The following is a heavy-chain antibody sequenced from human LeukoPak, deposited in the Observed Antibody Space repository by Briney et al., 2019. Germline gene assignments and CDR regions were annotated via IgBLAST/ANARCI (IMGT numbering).Heavy chain of an antibody. CDR3: ARGLGYCSSTNCYSWFDP. CDR2: ITPSDGST. CDR1: GYTFTSYY. D-gene: IGHD2-2*02. J-gene: IGHJ5*02. V-gene: IGHV1-46*01. Sequence: ASVKVSCEASGYTFTSYYMHWVRQAPGQGLEWMGIITPSDGSTIYAQKFQGRITMTRDTSTSTVYMELSSLTSEDTALYYCARGLGYCSSTNCYSWFDPWGQGTLVTVSS.